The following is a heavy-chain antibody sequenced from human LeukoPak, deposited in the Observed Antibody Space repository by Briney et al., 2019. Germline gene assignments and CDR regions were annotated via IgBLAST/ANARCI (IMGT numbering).Heavy chain of an antibody. CDR2: ISSSSSYI. CDR3: ARDTGIHYDILTGKDAFDI. V-gene: IGHV3-21*01. D-gene: IGHD3-9*01. Sequence: NPGGSLRLSCAASGFTFSSYSMNWVRQAPGKGLEWVSSISSSSSYIYYADSVKGRFTISRDNAKNSLYLQMNSLRAEDTAVYYCARDTGIHYDILTGKDAFDIWGQGTMVTVSS. CDR1: GFTFSSYS. J-gene: IGHJ3*02.